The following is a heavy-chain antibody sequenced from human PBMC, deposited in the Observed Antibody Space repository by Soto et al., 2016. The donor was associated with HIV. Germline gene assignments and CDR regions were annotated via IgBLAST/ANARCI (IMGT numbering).Heavy chain of an antibody. CDR2: ISYDGSNK. V-gene: IGHV3-30*04. D-gene: IGHD2-15*01. Sequence: VQLVESGGGVVQPGRSLRLSCAASGFTFSSYAMHWVRQAPGKGLEWVAVISYDGSNKYYADSVKGRFTISRDNSKNTLYLQMNSLRAEDTAVYYCARSELVVVVAATGFDYVGQGTLVTVSS. CDR3: ARSELVVVVAATGFDY. J-gene: IGHJ4*02. CDR1: GFTFSSYA.